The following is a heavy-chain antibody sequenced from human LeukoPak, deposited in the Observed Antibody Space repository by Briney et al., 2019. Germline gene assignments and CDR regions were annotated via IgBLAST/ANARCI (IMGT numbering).Heavy chain of an antibody. CDR1: GFTVSSNY. CDR3: ARDLGCSGGSCYPNYDYYGMDV. Sequence: PGGSLRLSCASAGFTVSSNYMSWVRQAAGKGLEWVSVIYSGGSTYYADSVKGRFTISRDNSKNTLYLQMNSLRAEDTAVYYCARDLGCSGGSCYPNYDYYGMDVWGQGTTVTVSS. V-gene: IGHV3-66*01. J-gene: IGHJ6*02. CDR2: IYSGGST. D-gene: IGHD2-15*01.